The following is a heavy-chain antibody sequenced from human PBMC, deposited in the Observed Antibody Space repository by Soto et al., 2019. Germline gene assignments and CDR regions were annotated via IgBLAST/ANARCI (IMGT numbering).Heavy chain of an antibody. Sequence: PVGSLRLSCAASEFTFSDYDMSWVRQGPGKGLEWVSTIYRGDSTYYADSVKGRFTISRDNSKNTLYLLMNSLRTEDTAVYYCARQKLDVPAFFDSWGQGILVTVSS. D-gene: IGHD1-26*01. J-gene: IGHJ4*02. CDR3: ARQKLDVPAFFDS. CDR2: IYRGDST. V-gene: IGHV3-66*04. CDR1: EFTFSDYD.